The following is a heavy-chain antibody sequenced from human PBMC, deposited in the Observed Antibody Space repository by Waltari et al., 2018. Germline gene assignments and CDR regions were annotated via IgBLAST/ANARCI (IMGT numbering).Heavy chain of an antibody. CDR3: ARVSVGAFDY. V-gene: IGHV4-59*01. Sequence: QGQLQESGPGLVKPSETLSLTCTVSGGSISSYYWSWIRQPPGKGLEWIGYIFYTGSTNYNPSLKSRVTISVDTSKNQVSLKLSFVNAADTAGYYCARVSVGAFDYWGQGILVTVSS. J-gene: IGHJ4*02. CDR2: IFYTGST. D-gene: IGHD1-26*01. CDR1: GGSISSYY.